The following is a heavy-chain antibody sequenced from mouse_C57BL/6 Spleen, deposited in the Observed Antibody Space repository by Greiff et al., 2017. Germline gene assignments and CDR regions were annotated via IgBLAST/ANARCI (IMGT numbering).Heavy chain of an antibody. Sequence: VQLKEPGPELVKPGASVKIPCKASGYTFTDYNMDWVKQSHGKSLEWIGDINPNNGGTIYNQKFKGKATLTVDKSSSTAYMELLSLTSVDTAVYYCARLLLRYPSFAYWGQGTLVTVSA. J-gene: IGHJ3*01. CDR2: INPNNGGT. CDR3: ARLLLRYPSFAY. V-gene: IGHV1-18*01. D-gene: IGHD1-1*01. CDR1: GYTFTDYN.